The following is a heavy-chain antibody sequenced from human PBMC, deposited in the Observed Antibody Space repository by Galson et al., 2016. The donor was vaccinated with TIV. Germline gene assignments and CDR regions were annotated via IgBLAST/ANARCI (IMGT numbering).Heavy chain of an antibody. Sequence: SVKVSCKASGHTFTGYYIHWVRQTSGQGLEWMGWINPNIGATTYAQKFQDRVTLTRATSINTAYMELNGLTSDDTAIYFCARSLFMGATPHLPLGLWGQGTLVTVSS. CDR2: INPNIGAT. CDR1: GHTFTGYY. CDR3: ARSLFMGATPHLPLGL. D-gene: IGHD1-26*01. J-gene: IGHJ4*02. V-gene: IGHV1-2*02.